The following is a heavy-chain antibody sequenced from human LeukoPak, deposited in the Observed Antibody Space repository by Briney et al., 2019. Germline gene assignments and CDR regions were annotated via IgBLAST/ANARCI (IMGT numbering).Heavy chain of an antibody. CDR3: ARRRPSLYFDY. CDR1: GGSISSSSYY. CDR2: IYYSGST. V-gene: IGHV4-39*01. J-gene: IGHJ4*02. Sequence: SETLSLTCTVSGGSISSSSYYWGWIRQPPGKGLEWIGSIYYSGSTYYNPSLKSRVTISVDTSKNQFSLKLSSVTAADTAVYYCARRRPSLYFDYWGQGTLVTVSS.